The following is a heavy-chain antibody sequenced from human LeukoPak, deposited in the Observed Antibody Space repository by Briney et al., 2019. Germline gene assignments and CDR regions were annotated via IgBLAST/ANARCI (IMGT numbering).Heavy chain of an antibody. Sequence: PSETLSLTCAVYGGSFSGYYWSWIRQPPGKGLEWIGEINHSGSTNYNPSLKSRVTISVDTSKNQFSLKLSSVTAADTAVYYCARIYYDILTTYYYYGMDVWGQGTTVTVSS. D-gene: IGHD3-9*01. J-gene: IGHJ6*02. CDR2: INHSGST. CDR3: ARIYYDILTTYYYYGMDV. CDR1: GGSFSGYY. V-gene: IGHV4-34*01.